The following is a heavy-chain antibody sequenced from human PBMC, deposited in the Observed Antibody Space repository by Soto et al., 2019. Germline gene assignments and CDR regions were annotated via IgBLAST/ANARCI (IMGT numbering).Heavy chain of an antibody. J-gene: IGHJ4*02. CDR1: GFTFSSYA. D-gene: IGHD6-19*01. CDR2: ISGSGGST. CDR3: AKATSRVGIAVAGTTDY. V-gene: IGHV3-23*01. Sequence: GGSLRLSCAASGFTFSSYAMSWVRQAPGKGLEWVSAISGSGGSTYYADSVKGRFTISRDNSKNTLYLQMNSLRAEDTAVYYCAKATSRVGIAVAGTTDYWGQGTLVTVSS.